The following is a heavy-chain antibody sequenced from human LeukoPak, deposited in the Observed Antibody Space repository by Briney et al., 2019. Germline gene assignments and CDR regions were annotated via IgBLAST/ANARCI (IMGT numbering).Heavy chain of an antibody. CDR2: INSDGSST. CDR1: GFTFSSYA. D-gene: IGHD6-13*01. CDR3: AKARVGEAGASDY. J-gene: IGHJ4*02. V-gene: IGHV3-23*01. Sequence: PGGSLRLSCAASGFTFSSYAMSWVRQAPGKGLEWVSRINSDGSSTSYADSVKGRFTISRDSSKNSLYLQMNSLRAEDTAVYYCAKARVGEAGASDYWGQGTLVAVSS.